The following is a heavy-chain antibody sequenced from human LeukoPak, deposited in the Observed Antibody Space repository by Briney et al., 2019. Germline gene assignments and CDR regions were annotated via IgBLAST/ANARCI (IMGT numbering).Heavy chain of an antibody. CDR3: ARFKGNYGDYPDAFDI. CDR2: IYYSGST. V-gene: IGHV4-59*01. Sequence: PSETLSLTCTVSGGSISSYYWSWIRQPPGKGLEWIGYIYYSGSTNYNPSLKSRATISVDTSKNQFSLKLSSVTAADTAVYYCARFKGNYGDYPDAFDIWGQGTMVTVSS. CDR1: GGSISSYY. D-gene: IGHD4-17*01. J-gene: IGHJ3*02.